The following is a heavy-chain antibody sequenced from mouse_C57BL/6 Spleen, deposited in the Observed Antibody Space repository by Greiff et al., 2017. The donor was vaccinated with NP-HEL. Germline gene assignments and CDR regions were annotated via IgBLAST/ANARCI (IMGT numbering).Heavy chain of an antibody. CDR3: AGYYYGSSYDWYFDV. V-gene: IGHV14-3*01. CDR1: GFNIKNTY. D-gene: IGHD1-1*01. Sequence: EVQLQQSVAELVRPGASVKLSCTASGFNIKNTYMHWVKQRPEQGLEWIGRIDPANGNTKYAPKFQGKATITADTSSNTAYLQLSSLTSEDTAIYYCAGYYYGSSYDWYFDVWGTGTTVTVSS. J-gene: IGHJ1*03. CDR2: IDPANGNT.